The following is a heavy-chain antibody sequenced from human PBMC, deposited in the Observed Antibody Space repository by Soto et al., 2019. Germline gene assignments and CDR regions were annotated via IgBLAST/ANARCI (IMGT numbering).Heavy chain of an antibody. Sequence: GGSLRLSCAASGFTFSSYGMHWVRQAPGKGLEWVAVIWYDGSNKYYADSVKGRFTISRYNSKNTLYLQMNSLRAEDTAVYYCARDMSPPIVGATYFDYWGQGTLVTVSS. D-gene: IGHD1-26*01. J-gene: IGHJ4*02. CDR2: IWYDGSNK. CDR3: ARDMSPPIVGATYFDY. V-gene: IGHV3-33*01. CDR1: GFTFSSYG.